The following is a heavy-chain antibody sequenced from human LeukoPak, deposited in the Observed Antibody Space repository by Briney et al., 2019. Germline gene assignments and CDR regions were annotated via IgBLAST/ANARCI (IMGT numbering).Heavy chain of an antibody. CDR2: INHSGST. V-gene: IGHV4-34*01. D-gene: IGHD3-22*01. CDR3: ARSPYYYYSGGYFY. CDR1: GGSFSGYY. Sequence: SETLSLTCAVYGGSFSGYYWSWIRQPPGKGLEWIGEINHSGSTNYNPSLKSRVTISVDTSKNQFSLKLSSVTAADTAVYYCARSPYYYYSGGYFYWGQGTLVTVSS. J-gene: IGHJ4*02.